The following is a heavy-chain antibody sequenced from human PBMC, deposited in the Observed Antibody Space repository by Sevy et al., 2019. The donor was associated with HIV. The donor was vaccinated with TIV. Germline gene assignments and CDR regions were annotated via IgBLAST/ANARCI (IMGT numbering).Heavy chain of an antibody. J-gene: IGHJ4*02. CDR3: ATDSFGVIIIDYFDY. D-gene: IGHD3-3*01. CDR2: ISYDGSNK. CDR1: GFTFSKYA. Sequence: GGSLRLSCAASGFTFSKYAMYWVRQAPDKGLEWMAVISYDGSNKQYADSVEGRFTISRDNSKNTLYLQMNSLRAEDTAVYYCATDSFGVIIIDYFDYWGQGTLVTVSS. V-gene: IGHV3-30*04.